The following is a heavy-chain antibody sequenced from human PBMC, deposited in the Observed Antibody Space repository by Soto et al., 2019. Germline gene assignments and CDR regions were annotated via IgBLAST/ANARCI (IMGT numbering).Heavy chain of an antibody. Sequence: VKVSCKSSGYTFSGYSITWVRQSPGQGLEWMGRISGYNGNTNYARTLRGRLTLTTDTSTSTAYMELRSLTSDDTAVYYCARDVFCGGAPACPDMDVWGQGTTVTVSS. V-gene: IGHV1-18*04. CDR2: ISGYNGNT. CDR3: ARDVFCGGAPACPDMDV. J-gene: IGHJ6*02. D-gene: IGHD2-21*01. CDR1: GYTFSGYS.